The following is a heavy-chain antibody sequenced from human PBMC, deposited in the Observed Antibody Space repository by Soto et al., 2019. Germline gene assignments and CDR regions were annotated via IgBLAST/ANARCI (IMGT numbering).Heavy chain of an antibody. Sequence: SETLSLTCAVYGGSFSGYYWSWIRQPPGKGLEWIGEINHSGSTNYNPSLKSRVTISVDTSKNQFSLKLSSVTAADTAVYYCARVPLVVVAAHYFDYWGQGTLVTVSS. CDR1: GGSFSGYY. CDR3: ARVPLVVVAAHYFDY. D-gene: IGHD2-15*01. CDR2: INHSGST. V-gene: IGHV4-34*01. J-gene: IGHJ4*02.